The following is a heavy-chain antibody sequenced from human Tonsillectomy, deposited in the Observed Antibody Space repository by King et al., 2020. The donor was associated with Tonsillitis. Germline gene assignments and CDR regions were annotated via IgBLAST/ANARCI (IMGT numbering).Heavy chain of an antibody. D-gene: IGHD4-17*01. CDR2: IYPGDSDI. Sequence: QLVQSGAEVKKPGESLKISCKGSGYSFTSYWIGWGRQMPGKGLEWMGIIYPGDSDIRYSPSFQCQVTISADKSISPAYLQWTGLKASDTAMYYCARQGPMTTVTTDAEYFQHWGQGTLVTVSS. V-gene: IGHV5-51*01. CDR1: GYSFTSYW. J-gene: IGHJ1*01. CDR3: ARQGPMTTVTTDAEYFQH.